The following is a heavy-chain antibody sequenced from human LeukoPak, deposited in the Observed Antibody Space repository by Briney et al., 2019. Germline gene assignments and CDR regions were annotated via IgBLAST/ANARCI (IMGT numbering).Heavy chain of an antibody. J-gene: IGHJ2*01. CDR1: DVSATNYY. Sequence: SETLSLTFSVSDVSATNYYWSWIRQPPGKALEWIGYIYYNRNTNYNPSLKSRVTISVDTSKNQFSLRLSSVTAADTAIYYCAKHRYYVSGGDWYFDRCGRGTLVTVSS. D-gene: IGHD3-10*01. CDR2: IYYNRNT. CDR3: AKHRYYVSGGDWYFDR. V-gene: IGHV4-59*02.